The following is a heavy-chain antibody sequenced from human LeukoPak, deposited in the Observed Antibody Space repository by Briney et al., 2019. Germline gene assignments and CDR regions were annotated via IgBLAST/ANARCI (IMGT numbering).Heavy chain of an antibody. Sequence: SETLSLTCTVSGGSISSYYWSWIRQPPGRGLEWIEYIYYSGSTNYNPSLKSRVTISVDTSKNQFSLKLSSVTAADTAVYYCARARIEVAEPFDYWGQGTLVTVSS. CDR1: GGSISSYY. J-gene: IGHJ4*02. V-gene: IGHV4-59*01. CDR2: IYYSGST. CDR3: ARARIEVAEPFDY. D-gene: IGHD6-19*01.